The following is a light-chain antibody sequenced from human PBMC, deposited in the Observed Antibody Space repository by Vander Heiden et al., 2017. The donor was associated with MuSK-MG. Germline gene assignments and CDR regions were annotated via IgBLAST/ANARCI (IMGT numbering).Light chain of an antibody. V-gene: IGKV1-39*01. Sequence: DIQMTQSPSSLSASVGDRVTITCRASQSISSYLNWYQQKPGKAPKLLIYAASSLQSGVPSRFSGSGYGTDFTLTISSLQPEDFAPYYCQQNDSTPSITFGQGTRLDIK. CDR2: AAS. J-gene: IGKJ5*01. CDR1: QSISSY. CDR3: QQNDSTPSIT.